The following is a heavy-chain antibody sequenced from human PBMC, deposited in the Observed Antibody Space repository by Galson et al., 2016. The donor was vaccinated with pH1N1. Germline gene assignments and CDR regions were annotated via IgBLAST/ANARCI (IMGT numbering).Heavy chain of an antibody. D-gene: IGHD3-3*01. CDR2: TYYRSKWYN. Sequence: AISGDSVSSNSATWNWIRQSPSRGLEWLGRTYYRSKWYNDYAESVKSRITISPDTSKNQLSLQLNSVTPADTAVYYCARGVIDYDFWSGYQDHAAFDIWGQGTMVIVSS. CDR1: GDSVSSNSAT. V-gene: IGHV6-1*01. J-gene: IGHJ3*02. CDR3: ARGVIDYDFWSGYQDHAAFDI.